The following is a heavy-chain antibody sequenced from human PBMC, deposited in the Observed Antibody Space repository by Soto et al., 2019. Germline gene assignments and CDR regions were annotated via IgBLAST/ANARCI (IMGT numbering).Heavy chain of an antibody. Sequence: ASVKVSCKASGYTFTGYYMHWVRQAPGQGLEWMGWINPNSGGTNYAQKFQGRVTMTRDTSISTAYMELSRLRSDDTAVYYCARGRYSSSSLYYGMDVWGQGTTVTVSS. CDR1: GYTFTGYY. J-gene: IGHJ6*02. V-gene: IGHV1-2*02. D-gene: IGHD6-6*01. CDR2: INPNSGGT. CDR3: ARGRYSSSSLYYGMDV.